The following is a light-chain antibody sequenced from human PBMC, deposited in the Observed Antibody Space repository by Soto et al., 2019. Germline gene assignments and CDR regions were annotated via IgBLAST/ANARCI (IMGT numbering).Light chain of an antibody. Sequence: QSVLTQPPSASGTPGQRGTISCSGSSSNIGSNTVNWYQQLPGTAPKLLIYSNNQRPSGVPDRFSGSKSGTSASLAISGLQSEDEADYYCAAWDDSLNVYVFGTGTKLTGL. CDR2: SNN. J-gene: IGLJ1*01. CDR1: SSNIGSNT. V-gene: IGLV1-44*01. CDR3: AAWDDSLNVYV.